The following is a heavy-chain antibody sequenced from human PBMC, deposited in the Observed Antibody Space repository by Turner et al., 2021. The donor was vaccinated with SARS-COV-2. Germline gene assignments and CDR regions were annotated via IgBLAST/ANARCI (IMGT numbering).Heavy chain of an antibody. CDR3: ARGPAVFGVVIMGY. D-gene: IGHD3-3*01. Sequence: QVQLVQSGAEVKKPGASVKVSCKASRYTFTGYYMHWVRQAPGQGLEWMGCINPNSGGTNYAQKFQGRATMTRDTSISTVYMERSRLRSDDTAVYYCARGPAVFGVVIMGYWGQGTLVTVSS. J-gene: IGHJ4*02. CDR1: RYTFTGYY. V-gene: IGHV1-2*02. CDR2: INPNSGGT.